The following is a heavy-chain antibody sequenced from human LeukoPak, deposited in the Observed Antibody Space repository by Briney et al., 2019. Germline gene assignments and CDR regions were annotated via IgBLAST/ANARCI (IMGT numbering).Heavy chain of an antibody. CDR3: AKGGTSSWYFVFDY. V-gene: IGHV3-23*01. CDR2: ISGSGGNA. J-gene: IGHJ4*02. D-gene: IGHD6-13*01. Sequence: PGGSLRLSCAASGFTFRSYAMTWVRQAPGKGLEWASVISGSGGNAYYADSVKGRFTISRDNFKNTLYLQMNSPTAEDTAIYYCAKGGTSSWYFVFDYWGQGVLVTVSS. CDR1: GFTFRSYA.